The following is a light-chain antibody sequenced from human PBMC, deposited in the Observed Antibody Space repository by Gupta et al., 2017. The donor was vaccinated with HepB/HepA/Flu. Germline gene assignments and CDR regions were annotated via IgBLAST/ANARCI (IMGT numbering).Light chain of an antibody. CDR2: AAS. CDR1: QGINRF. J-gene: IGKJ4*01. Sequence: IHLTQSPSFLSASVGDRVTITCRASQGINRFLAWYQQKPGNAPKLLIYAASGLQSGVPSRFSGSGSGTEFTLTISSLQPEDFATYYCQQLNNSPLTFGGGTKVEIK. V-gene: IGKV1-9*01. CDR3: QQLNNSPLT.